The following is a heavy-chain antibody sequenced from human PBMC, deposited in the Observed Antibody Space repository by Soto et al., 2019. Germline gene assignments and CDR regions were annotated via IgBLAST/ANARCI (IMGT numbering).Heavy chain of an antibody. CDR3: ARNNPGREWELPDY. CDR2: TTSDGARI. CDR1: GFAFSTYG. J-gene: IGHJ4*02. D-gene: IGHD1-26*01. V-gene: IGHV3-30*03. Sequence: QVQLVESGGGVVQPGRSLRLSCAASGFAFSTYGMHWVRQAPGKGLEWVAVTTSDGARINYADTGKGRFTISRDNSRTTLYLQMNSLRIDDTAVYYWARNNPGREWELPDYWGQGTLVTVSS.